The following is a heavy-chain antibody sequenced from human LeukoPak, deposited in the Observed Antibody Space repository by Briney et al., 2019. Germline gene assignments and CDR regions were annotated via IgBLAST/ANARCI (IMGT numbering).Heavy chain of an antibody. CDR3: AGIDYYHMDV. Sequence: PSETLSLTCIVSGGSISSYYWTWIRQPPGRGLEWIGYIYYSGSTKYNPSLKSRVTTSVDTSKNQFSLKLSSVTAADTAVYYCAGIDYYHMDVWGKGTTVTISS. V-gene: IGHV4-59*01. CDR1: GGSISSYY. J-gene: IGHJ6*03. CDR2: IYYSGST.